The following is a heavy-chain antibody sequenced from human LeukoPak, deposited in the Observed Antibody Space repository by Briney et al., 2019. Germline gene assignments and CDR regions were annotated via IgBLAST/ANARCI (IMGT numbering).Heavy chain of an antibody. CDR3: ARVTGWFPYYYYYMDV. D-gene: IGHD2-15*01. Sequence: PSETLSLTCAVYGGSFSGYYWSWIRQPPGKGLEWTGEINHSGNTNYNPSLKSRVTISVDTSKNQFSLKLSSVTAADTAVYYCARVTGWFPYYYYYMDVWGKGTTVTVSS. CDR2: INHSGNT. CDR1: GGSFSGYY. V-gene: IGHV4-34*01. J-gene: IGHJ6*03.